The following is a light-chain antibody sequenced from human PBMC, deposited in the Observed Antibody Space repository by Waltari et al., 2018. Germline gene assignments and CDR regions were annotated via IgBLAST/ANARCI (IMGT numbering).Light chain of an antibody. CDR3: QQHNTYPRT. J-gene: IGKJ1*01. V-gene: IGKV1-16*01. Sequence: DIQMTQSPSSLSASVGDTVTITCRASQDLSNYLAWYQQKPGKATKPLIYYASNLESGVPSRCSGSGSGTDFSLTISILQREDFATYYCQQHNTYPRTFCQGTKVEI. CDR2: YAS. CDR1: QDLSNY.